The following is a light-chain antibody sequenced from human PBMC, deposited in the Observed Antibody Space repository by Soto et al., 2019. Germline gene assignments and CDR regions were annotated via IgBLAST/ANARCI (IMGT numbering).Light chain of an antibody. CDR1: QDIGHF. CDR3: QQYGTSPPLT. V-gene: IGKV1-27*01. J-gene: IGKJ4*01. Sequence: DIQMTQSPSSLSASVGDRVTFTCRVSQDIGHFLAWYQQRQGKVPKLLIYYATNLQSGVPSRFSGSGSGTDFTLTISRLEPEDFAVYYCQQYGTSPPLTFGGGTKVDIK. CDR2: YAT.